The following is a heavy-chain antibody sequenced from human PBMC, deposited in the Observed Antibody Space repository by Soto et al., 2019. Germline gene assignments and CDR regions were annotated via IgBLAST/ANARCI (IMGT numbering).Heavy chain of an antibody. CDR3: ARCKSYVSGSYCYYGMDV. Sequence: PGGSLRLSCAASGFTVSSNYMSWVRQAPGKGLEWVSVIYSGGTTYYADSVKGRFTISRDNSKNTLYLQMNSLRVEDTAVYYCARCKSYVSGSYCYYGMDVWGQGTTVTVSS. CDR2: IYSGGTT. D-gene: IGHD3-10*01. V-gene: IGHV3-66*01. J-gene: IGHJ6*02. CDR1: GFTVSSNY.